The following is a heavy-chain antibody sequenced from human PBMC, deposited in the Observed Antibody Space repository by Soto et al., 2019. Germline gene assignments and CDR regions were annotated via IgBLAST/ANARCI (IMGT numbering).Heavy chain of an antibody. CDR1: GYTFTSYD. J-gene: IGHJ5*02. D-gene: IGHD5-12*01. CDR3: ARGLGDGYNYWFDP. CDR2: MNLNSGNT. V-gene: IGHV1-8*01. Sequence: ASVKVSCKASGYTFTSYDIHWVRQATGKGLEWMGWMNLNSGNTGYAQKFQGRVTMTRNTSISTAYMELSSLRSEDTAVYYCARGLGDGYNYWFDPWGQGTLVTVSS.